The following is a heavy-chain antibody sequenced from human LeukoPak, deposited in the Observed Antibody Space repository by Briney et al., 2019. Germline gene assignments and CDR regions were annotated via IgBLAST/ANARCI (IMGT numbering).Heavy chain of an antibody. CDR2: ISRSGDIR. J-gene: IGHJ4*02. Sequence: GGSLRLSCAVSGFSFSNYDMTWVRQAPGKGLEWVASISRSGDIRNYADSVKGRFTISRDNSKNTLHLQMTSLRAEDTAVYYCLPSDGGGQGTLVTVSS. D-gene: IGHD3-10*01. V-gene: IGHV3-23*01. CDR1: GFSFSNYD. CDR3: LPSDG.